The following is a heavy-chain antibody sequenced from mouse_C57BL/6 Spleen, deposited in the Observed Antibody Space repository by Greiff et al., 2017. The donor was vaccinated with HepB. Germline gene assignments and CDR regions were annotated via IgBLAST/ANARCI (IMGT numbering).Heavy chain of an antibody. CDR3: AREGYSNYVVWYFDV. D-gene: IGHD2-5*01. V-gene: IGHV3-6*01. Sequence: EVKLLESGPGLVKPSQSLSLTCSVTGYSITSGYYWNWIRQFPGNKLEWMGYISYDGSNNYNPSLKNRISITRDTSKNQFFLKLNSVTTEDTATYYCAREGYSNYVVWYFDVWGTGTTVTVSS. CDR2: ISYDGSN. J-gene: IGHJ1*03. CDR1: GYSITSGYY.